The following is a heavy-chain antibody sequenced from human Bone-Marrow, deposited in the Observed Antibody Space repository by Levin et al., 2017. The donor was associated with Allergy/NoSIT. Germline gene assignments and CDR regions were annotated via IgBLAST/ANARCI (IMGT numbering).Heavy chain of an antibody. V-gene: IGHV3-21*01. CDR1: GFIFSSSA. D-gene: IGHD2-15*01. CDR2: ISVTGSYI. CDR3: ARDPMTCSGGGCYHFDY. J-gene: IGHJ4*02. Sequence: GESLKISCAASGFIFSSSAMSWVRQAPGKGLEWVSSISVTGSYIYYADSVKGRFTISRANTKNSLSLQMNSLRAEDTAVYYCARDPMTCSGGGCYHFDYWGRGALVTVSS.